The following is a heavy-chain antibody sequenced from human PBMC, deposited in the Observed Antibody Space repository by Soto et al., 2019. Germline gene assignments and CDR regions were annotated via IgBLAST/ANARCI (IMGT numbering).Heavy chain of an antibody. CDR1: GFTFSSYD. CDR3: ARDKGASRLDY. V-gene: IGHV3-48*02. CDR2: ISSSSSNI. D-gene: IGHD3-16*01. Sequence: EVQLVESGGGLVQPGGSLRLSCAASGFTFSSYDMNWVRQGPGMGLEWVSYISSSSSNIYYADSVKGRFTISRDNAKNSLYLQMNILRDEDTAVYYCARDKGASRLDYWGQGTLVTVSS. J-gene: IGHJ4*02.